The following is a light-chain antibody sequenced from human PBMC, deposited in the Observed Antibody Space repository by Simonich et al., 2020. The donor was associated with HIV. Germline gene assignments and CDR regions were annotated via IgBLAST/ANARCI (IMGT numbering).Light chain of an antibody. CDR3: QHYSNAPRT. V-gene: IGKV3-15*01. Sequence: EIVMPQSPAPLSVSSGERATLSYRANQSVSSNFAGYQQKPGQAPRLLIYCASTRATGIPARFSGSWSGTEFTLTISSMQSEDFAVYYCQHYSNAPRTFGQGTKVDIK. CDR1: QSVSSN. J-gene: IGKJ1*01. CDR2: CAS.